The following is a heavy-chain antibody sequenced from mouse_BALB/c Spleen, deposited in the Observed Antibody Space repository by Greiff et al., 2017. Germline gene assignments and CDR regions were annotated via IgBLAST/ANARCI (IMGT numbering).Heavy chain of an antibody. V-gene: IGHV5-6-3*01. CDR1: GFTFSSYG. Sequence: EVMLVESGGGLVQPGGSLKLSCAASGFTFSSYGMSWVRQTPDKRLELVATINSNGGSTYYPDSVKGRFTISRDNAKNTLYLQMSSLKSEDTAMYYCARAPRYGNYGYFDYWGQGTTLTVSS. J-gene: IGHJ2*01. D-gene: IGHD2-10*02. CDR2: INSNGGST. CDR3: ARAPRYGNYGYFDY.